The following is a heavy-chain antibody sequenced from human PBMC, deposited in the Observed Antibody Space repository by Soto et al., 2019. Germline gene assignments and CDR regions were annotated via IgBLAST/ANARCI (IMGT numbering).Heavy chain of an antibody. J-gene: IGHJ1*01. CDR2: ISGSSGTI. Sequence: EVQLVESGGGLVQPGGSLRLSCAASGFTFSDYSMNWVRQAPGKGLEWVSYISGSSGTIHYADSVRGQFTISRDNAKNSLYLQMNSLRAEDTAVYYCASAAGGIRYFQNWGQGTLVTVSS. CDR1: GFTFSDYS. V-gene: IGHV3-48*01. CDR3: ASAAGGIRYFQN. D-gene: IGHD6-13*01.